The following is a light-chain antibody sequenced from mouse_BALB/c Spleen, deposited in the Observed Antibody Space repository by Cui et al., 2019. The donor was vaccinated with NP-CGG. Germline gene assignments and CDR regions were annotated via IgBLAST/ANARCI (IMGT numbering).Light chain of an antibody. CDR2: GTN. J-gene: IGLJ1*01. CDR1: TGTVTTSNY. Sequence: QAVVTQESALTTSPGDTVTLTFRSSTGTVTTSNYANWVQEKPDHLFTGLIGGTNNRNPRVPARFSGSLFGDKAALTITGGQTEEKAIYFCALWYRDHRVFGGGTKLTVL. CDR3: ALWYRDHRV. V-gene: IGLV1*01.